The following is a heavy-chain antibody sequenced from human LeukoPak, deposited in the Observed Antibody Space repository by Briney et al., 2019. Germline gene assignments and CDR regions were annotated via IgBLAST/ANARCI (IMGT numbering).Heavy chain of an antibody. Sequence: ASVKVCCTASGFTFTCYYIHWMRQAPGQGLERMGYTNPHSGGTNSPQKFQGRVTMTTDTSISAAYMELSSLISDDTAMYYCVREGNELLSKNFDYWGQGTLVTVSS. V-gene: IGHV1-2*02. CDR3: VREGNELLSKNFDY. CDR2: TNPHSGGT. D-gene: IGHD2-21*02. CDR1: GFTFTCYY. J-gene: IGHJ4*02.